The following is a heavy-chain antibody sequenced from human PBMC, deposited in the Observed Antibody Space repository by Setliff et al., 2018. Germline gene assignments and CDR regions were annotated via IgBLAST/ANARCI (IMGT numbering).Heavy chain of an antibody. V-gene: IGHV3-7*01. CDR2: IQQDGSVK. CDR1: GFTFSRYW. D-gene: IGHD4-4*01. J-gene: IGHJ4*02. Sequence: LRLSCAASGFTFSRYWMSWVRQAPGTGLEWVANIQQDGSVKYYMDSVKGRFTISRDNAKNSLYLQMNSLRAEDTAVYYCAREDDYNTDDYWGQGTLVTVSS. CDR3: AREDDYNTDDY.